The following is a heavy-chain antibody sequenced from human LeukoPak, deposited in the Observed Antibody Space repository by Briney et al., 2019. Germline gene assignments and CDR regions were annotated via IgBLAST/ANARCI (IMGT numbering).Heavy chain of an antibody. CDR1: GFTFSSYS. CDR3: ARVTVTNYYYGMDV. J-gene: IGHJ6*02. V-gene: IGHV3-48*04. Sequence: GGSLRLSCAASGFTFSSYSMNWVRQAPGKGLEWISYISSSSGTVYYADSVKGRFTISRDNAKNSLYLQMNSLRAEDTAVYYCARVTVTNYYYGMDVWGQGTTVTVSS. CDR2: ISSSSGTV. D-gene: IGHD4-17*01.